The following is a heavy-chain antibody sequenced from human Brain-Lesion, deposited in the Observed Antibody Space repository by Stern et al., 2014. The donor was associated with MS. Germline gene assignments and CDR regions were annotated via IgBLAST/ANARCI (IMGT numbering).Heavy chain of an antibody. J-gene: IGHJ6*02. CDR2: IFNSGST. CDR3: ARGRVVPGFQYYATDV. Sequence: QLQLQESGPGLVKPSQTLSLSCTVSGGSISSGGYYWSWIRQPAGKGLEWIGRIFNSGSTSYNPSLKGRVPISIDTSKTQFSRRLNSRTAADTAVYYCARGRVVPGFQYYATDVWGQGTTVIVSS. CDR1: GGSISSGGYY. V-gene: IGHV4-61*02. D-gene: IGHD2-2*01.